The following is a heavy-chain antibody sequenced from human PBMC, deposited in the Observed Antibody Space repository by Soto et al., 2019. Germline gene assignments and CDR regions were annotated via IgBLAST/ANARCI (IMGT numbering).Heavy chain of an antibody. D-gene: IGHD4-17*01. CDR1: GGSISSYY. Sequence: SETLSLTCTVSGGSISSYYWSWIRQPPGKGLEWIGYIYYSGSTNYNPSLKSRVTISVDTSKNQFSLKLSSVTAADTAVYYCARHDYGDYEDYYYGMDVWGQGTTVTVSS. CDR2: IYYSGST. J-gene: IGHJ6*02. V-gene: IGHV4-59*08. CDR3: ARHDYGDYEDYYYGMDV.